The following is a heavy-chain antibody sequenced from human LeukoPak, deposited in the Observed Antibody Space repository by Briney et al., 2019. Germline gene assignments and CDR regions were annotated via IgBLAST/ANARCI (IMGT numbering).Heavy chain of an antibody. CDR1: GFTVSSNY. Sequence: GGSLRLSCAASGFTVSSNYMSWVRQAPGKGLEWVSVIYSGGSTYYADSVKGRFTISRDSSKNTLYLQMNSLRAEDTAVYYCARSPGAYCGGDCYPYYFDYWGQGTLVTVSS. J-gene: IGHJ4*02. V-gene: IGHV3-53*01. CDR2: IYSGGST. D-gene: IGHD2-21*02. CDR3: ARSPGAYCGGDCYPYYFDY.